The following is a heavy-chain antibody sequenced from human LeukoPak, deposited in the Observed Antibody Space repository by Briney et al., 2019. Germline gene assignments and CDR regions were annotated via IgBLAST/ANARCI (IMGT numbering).Heavy chain of an antibody. J-gene: IGHJ4*02. CDR3: TRDGSARTLNY. D-gene: IGHD6-25*01. Sequence: PSETLSLTCTVSGYSISSGYYWGWIRQPPGKGLEWIGNIYHSGSTYYNPSLKSRVTISVDTSKNQFSLKLNSVTAADTAIYYCTRDGSARTLNYWGQGTLVTVSS. CDR2: IYHSGST. V-gene: IGHV4-38-2*02. CDR1: GYSISSGYY.